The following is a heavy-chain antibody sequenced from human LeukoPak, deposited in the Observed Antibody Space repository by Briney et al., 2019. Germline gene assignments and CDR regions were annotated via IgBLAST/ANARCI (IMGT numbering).Heavy chain of an antibody. V-gene: IGHV3-23*01. J-gene: IGHJ4*02. Sequence: GGSLRRSCAASGFTFSSYAMSWVRQAPGKGLEWVSVISGSGGSTYYADSVKGRFTISRDNSKNTLYLQMNSLRAEDTAVYHCAKGYSSGWSHHDYWGQGTLVTVSS. CDR3: AKGYSSGWSHHDY. CDR1: GFTFSSYA. D-gene: IGHD6-19*01. CDR2: ISGSGGST.